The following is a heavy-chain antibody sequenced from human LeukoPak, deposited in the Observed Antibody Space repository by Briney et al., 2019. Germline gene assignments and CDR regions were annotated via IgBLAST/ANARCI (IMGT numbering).Heavy chain of an antibody. V-gene: IGHV4-59*01. CDR3: AHTYYYDSSGYYYFDY. Sequence: SETLSLTCTVSGGSISSYYWSWIRQPPGKGLEWIGYIYYSGSTNYNPSLKSRVTISVDTSKNQFSLKLSSVTAADTAVYYCAHTYYYDSSGYYYFDYWGQGTLVTVSS. D-gene: IGHD3-22*01. J-gene: IGHJ4*02. CDR2: IYYSGST. CDR1: GGSISSYY.